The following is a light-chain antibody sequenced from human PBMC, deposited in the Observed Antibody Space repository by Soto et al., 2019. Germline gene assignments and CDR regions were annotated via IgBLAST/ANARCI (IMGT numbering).Light chain of an antibody. CDR2: EVT. V-gene: IGLV2-8*01. J-gene: IGLJ3*02. CDR1: SSDVGGYNY. Sequence: QSALTQPPSASGSPGQSVTISCTGTSSDVGGYNYVSWYQQHPGKAPKLMIYEVTKRPSGVPDRFSGSKSGNTASLTVSGLQAEDEEDYYCSSHAESYNWVFGGGTKLNVL. CDR3: SSHAESYNWV.